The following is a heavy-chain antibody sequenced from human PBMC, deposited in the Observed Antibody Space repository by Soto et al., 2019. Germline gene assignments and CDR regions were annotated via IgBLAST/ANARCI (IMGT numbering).Heavy chain of an antibody. D-gene: IGHD6-13*01. Sequence: GSLRLSCAASGFTVRNNYVRWVRQAPGKGLEWVSLIYSGGTTHYADSVKGRFTISRDNSKHTLYLQMNSLRVEDTAVYYCARDPPGIVASGAGGWGQGTLVTVSS. CDR1: GFTVRNNY. V-gene: IGHV3-53*01. CDR2: IYSGGTT. CDR3: ARDPPGIVASGAGG. J-gene: IGHJ4*02.